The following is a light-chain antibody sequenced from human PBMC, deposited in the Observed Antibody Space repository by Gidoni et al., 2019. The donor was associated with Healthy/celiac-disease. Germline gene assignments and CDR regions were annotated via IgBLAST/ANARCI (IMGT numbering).Light chain of an antibody. V-gene: IGLV2-14*03. Sequence: QSALTQPASVSGSTGQSITISCTGTSSDVGGYNYVSWYQQHPGKAPKLMIYDVSNRPSGVSNRFSGSKSGNTASLTISGLQAEDEADYYCSSYTSSSTLVVFGTGTKVTV. J-gene: IGLJ1*01. CDR2: DVS. CDR1: SSDVGGYNY. CDR3: SSYTSSSTLVV.